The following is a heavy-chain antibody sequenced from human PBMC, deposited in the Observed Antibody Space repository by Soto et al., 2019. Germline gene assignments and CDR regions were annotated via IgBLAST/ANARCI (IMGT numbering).Heavy chain of an antibody. CDR3: ARVKYSPPYYYYDGMDV. J-gene: IGHJ6*02. D-gene: IGHD5-18*01. Sequence: QVRLVQSGAEVKKPGASVKVSCKASGYTFTSYGISWVRQAPGQGLEWMGWISAYNGNTNYAQKLQGRVTMTTDTSTSTAYMELRSLRSDDTAVYYCARVKYSPPYYYYDGMDVWGQGTTVPVSS. CDR1: GYTFTSYG. CDR2: ISAYNGNT. V-gene: IGHV1-18*01.